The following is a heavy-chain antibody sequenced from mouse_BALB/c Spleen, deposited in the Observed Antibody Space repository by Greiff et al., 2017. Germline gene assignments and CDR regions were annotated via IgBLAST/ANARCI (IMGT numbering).Heavy chain of an antibody. CDR2: ISYSGST. Sequence: DVQLQESGPGLVKPSQSLSLTCTVTGYSITSDYAWNWIRQFPGNKLEWMGYISYSGSTSYNPSLKSRISITRDTSKNQFFLQLNSVTTEDTATYYCASWGYYRYYYAMDYWGQGTSVTVSS. D-gene: IGHD2-14*01. J-gene: IGHJ4*01. CDR3: ASWGYYRYYYAMDY. CDR1: GYSITSDYA. V-gene: IGHV3-2*02.